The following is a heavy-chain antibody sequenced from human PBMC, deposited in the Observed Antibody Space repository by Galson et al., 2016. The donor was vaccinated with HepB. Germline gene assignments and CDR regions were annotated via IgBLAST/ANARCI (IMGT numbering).Heavy chain of an antibody. V-gene: IGHV3-23*01. CDR2: ISGSGGST. CDR3: AKVDIHSYGYRPAYSMDV. J-gene: IGHJ6*02. D-gene: IGHD5-18*01. CDR1: GFTFSNYA. Sequence: SLRLSCAASGFTFSNYAMYWVRQTPGKGPEWVSGISGSGGSTYYADSVKGRFTISRDNSKNTLYLQMSSLRVEDTAVYYCAKVDIHSYGYRPAYSMDVWGQGTTVTASS.